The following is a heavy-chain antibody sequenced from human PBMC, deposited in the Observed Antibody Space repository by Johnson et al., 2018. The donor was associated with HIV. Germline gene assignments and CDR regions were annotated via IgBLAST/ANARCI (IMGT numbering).Heavy chain of an antibody. D-gene: IGHD5-24*01. Sequence: VQLVESGGGVVQPGRSLRLSCAASGFTVSDNYLTWVRQGPGKGLEWVSVLNSGGGTYFADSVTGRFTISRDNAKNTLYLQMHSLRAEDTAVYFCARGCRDGYTCDAFDVRGRGTRVTVSS. CDR3: ARGCRDGYTCDAFDV. J-gene: IGHJ3*01. V-gene: IGHV3-66*01. CDR1: GFTVSDNY. CDR2: LNSGGGT.